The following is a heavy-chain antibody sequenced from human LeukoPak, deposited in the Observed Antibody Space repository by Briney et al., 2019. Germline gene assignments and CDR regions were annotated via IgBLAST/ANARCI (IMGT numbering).Heavy chain of an antibody. CDR2: ISYDGSNK. Sequence: GGSLRLSCAASGFTFSSYAMHWVRQAPGKGLEWVAVISYDGSNKYYADSVKGRFTISRDNSKNTLYLQMNSLRAEDTAVYYCAKVVPQYYFDYWGQGTLVTVSS. CDR3: AKVVPQYYFDY. CDR1: GFTFSSYA. D-gene: IGHD6-6*01. V-gene: IGHV3-30-3*01. J-gene: IGHJ4*02.